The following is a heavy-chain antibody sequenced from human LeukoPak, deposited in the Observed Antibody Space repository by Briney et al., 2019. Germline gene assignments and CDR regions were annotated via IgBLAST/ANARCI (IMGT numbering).Heavy chain of an antibody. D-gene: IGHD1-14*01. CDR3: ARDRGNQRGYYYYYMDV. CDR2: IKQDGSEK. V-gene: IGHV3-7*01. J-gene: IGHJ6*03. Sequence: PGGSLRLSCAASGFTFSSYWMSWVRQAPGKGLEWVANIKQDGSEKYYVDSVKGRFTISRDNAKNSLYLQMNSLRAEDTAVYYCARDRGNQRGYYYYYMDVGGKGTTVTVSS. CDR1: GFTFSSYW.